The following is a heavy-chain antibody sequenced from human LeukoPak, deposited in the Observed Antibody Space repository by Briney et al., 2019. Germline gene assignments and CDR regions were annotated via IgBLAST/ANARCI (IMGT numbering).Heavy chain of an antibody. CDR1: GGSISSYY. V-gene: IGHV4-4*07. J-gene: IGHJ5*02. Sequence: SETLSLTCTVSGGSISSYYWSWIRHPAGKGLEWIGRIYTSGSTNYNPSLKSRVTMSVDTSKNQFSLKLSSVTAADTAVYYCARGLQNPNAQNNWFDPWGQGTLVTVSS. D-gene: IGHD4-11*01. CDR2: IYTSGST. CDR3: ARGLQNPNAQNNWFDP.